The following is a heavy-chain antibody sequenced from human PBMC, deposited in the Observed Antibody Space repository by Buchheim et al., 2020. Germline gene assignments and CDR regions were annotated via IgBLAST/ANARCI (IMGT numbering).Heavy chain of an antibody. CDR3: ARAGAVVVVVAATTGNWFDP. Sequence: QVQLVESGGGVVQPGRSLRLSCAASGFTFSSYAMHWVRQAPGKGLEWVAVISYDGSNKYYADSVKGRFTIYRDNSKNTLYLQMNSLRAEDTAVYYCARAGAVVVVVAATTGNWFDPWGQGTL. CDR2: ISYDGSNK. J-gene: IGHJ5*02. D-gene: IGHD2-15*01. V-gene: IGHV3-30*04. CDR1: GFTFSSYA.